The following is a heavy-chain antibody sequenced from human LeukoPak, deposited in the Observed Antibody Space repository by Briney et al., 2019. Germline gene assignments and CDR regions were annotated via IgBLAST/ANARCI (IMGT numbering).Heavy chain of an antibody. CDR3: ARVPPRIVDYGGKGGLDY. D-gene: IGHD4-23*01. CDR1: GYTFTGYY. Sequence: ASVKVSCKASGYTFTGYYMHWVRQAPGQGLEWMGWINPNSGGTNYAQEFQGRVTMTRDTSISTAYMELSRLRSGDTAVYYCARVPPRIVDYGGKGGLDYWGQGTLVTVSS. CDR2: INPNSGGT. J-gene: IGHJ4*02. V-gene: IGHV1-2*02.